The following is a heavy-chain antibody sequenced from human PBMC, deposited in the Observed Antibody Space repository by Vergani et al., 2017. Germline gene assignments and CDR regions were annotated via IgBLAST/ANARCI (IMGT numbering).Heavy chain of an antibody. CDR2: IYYSGST. CDR1: GGSISSGDYY. V-gene: IGHV4-30-4*08. D-gene: IGHD3-10*01. Sequence: QVQLQESGPGLVKPSQTLSLTCTVSGGSISSGDYYWSWIRQPPGKGLEWIGYIYYSGSTYYNPSLKSRVTISVDTSKNKFSLKLSSVTAAATAVYYCARDKRSPSGIRESPRVDGMDVWGQGTTVTVSS. J-gene: IGHJ6*02. CDR3: ARDKRSPSGIRESPRVDGMDV.